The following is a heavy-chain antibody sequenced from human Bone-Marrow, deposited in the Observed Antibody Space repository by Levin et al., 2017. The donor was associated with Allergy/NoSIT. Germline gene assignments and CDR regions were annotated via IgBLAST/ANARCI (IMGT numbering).Heavy chain of an antibody. CDR3: AAHTRSGKYFLS. CDR2: IFHTGST. CDR1: GGSVSTTYW. D-gene: IGHD2/OR15-2a*01. J-gene: IGHJ1*01. V-gene: IGHV4-4*02. Sequence: PSETLSLTCDVSGGSVSTTYWWTWVRQPPGKGLEWVGEIFHTGSTNYNPSVKSRVSIFLDKFKNQFSLTLHSVTAAASGVYYCAAHTRSGKYFLSWGQGTQVTVSA.